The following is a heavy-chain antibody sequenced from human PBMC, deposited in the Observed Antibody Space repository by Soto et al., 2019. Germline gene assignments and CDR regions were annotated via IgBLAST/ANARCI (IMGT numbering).Heavy chain of an antibody. Sequence: QVQLQESGPGLVKPSETLSLTCTVSGGSISSYYWSWIRQPPGKGLEWIGCFYYSGSTNYNPSLKGRVTISVHASKKHFSLTLSSVTAADTAGYYCARGGWKLFDYWGQGTLVTVSS. V-gene: IGHV4-59*01. CDR2: FYYSGST. CDR3: ARGGWKLFDY. D-gene: IGHD6-19*01. J-gene: IGHJ4*02. CDR1: GGSISSYY.